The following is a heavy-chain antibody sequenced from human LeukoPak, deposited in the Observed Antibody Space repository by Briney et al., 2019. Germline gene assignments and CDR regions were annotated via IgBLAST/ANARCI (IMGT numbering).Heavy chain of an antibody. Sequence: PGGSLRLSCAASGFTISDHYMDWVRQAPGKGLEWVGRTRNKANRYTTEYAASVKGRFTISRDESENSLYLQMNSLKADDTALTXXXRAGDYYSTGDLWGQGTLVTVSS. CDR2: TRNKANRYTT. D-gene: IGHD3-22*01. J-gene: IGHJ5*02. V-gene: IGHV3-72*01. CDR1: GFTISDHY. CDR3: XRAGDYYSTGDL.